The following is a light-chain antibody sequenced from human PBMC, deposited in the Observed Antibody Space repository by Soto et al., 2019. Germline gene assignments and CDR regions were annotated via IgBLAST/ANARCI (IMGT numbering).Light chain of an antibody. J-gene: IGLJ1*01. Sequence: QSALTQPASVSGSXXXXXXISCTGTSSDVGGYNFVSWYQQHPGKAPKLIIYDVSNRPSGVSNRFSGSKSDNTASLTISGLQAEDEADYHCISYTSSSTYVFGTGTKVTVL. V-gene: IGLV2-14*03. CDR1: SSDVGGYNF. CDR3: ISYTSSSTYV. CDR2: DVS.